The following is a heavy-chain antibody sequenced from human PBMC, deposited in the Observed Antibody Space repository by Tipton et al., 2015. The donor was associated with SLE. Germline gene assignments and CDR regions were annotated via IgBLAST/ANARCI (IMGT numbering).Heavy chain of an antibody. CDR1: GGSFSGEY. D-gene: IGHD3-3*01. Sequence: TLSLTCAVYGGSFSGEYCAWIRQPPGKGLEWIGEINHIGSTKYNPSLKSRVTISVDTSKNQFSLQLSSVTAADTAVYYCARGNYDFWSGFEYWGQGTLVTVSS. CDR3: ARGNYDFWSGFEY. V-gene: IGHV4-34*01. J-gene: IGHJ4*02. CDR2: INHIGST.